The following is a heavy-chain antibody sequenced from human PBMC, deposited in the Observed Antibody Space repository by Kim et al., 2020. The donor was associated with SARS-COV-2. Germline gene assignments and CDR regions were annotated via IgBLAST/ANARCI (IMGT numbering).Heavy chain of an antibody. CDR1: GFTFSSYG. J-gene: IGHJ6*02. CDR2: ISYDGSNK. D-gene: IGHD1-20*01. Sequence: GGYLRLSCAASGFTFSSYGMHWVRQAPGKGLEWVAVISYDGSNKYYADSVKGRFTISRDNSKNTLYLQMNSLRAEDTAVYYCAKEVSTVYCCSSTDVWGQGDTVTVSS. V-gene: IGHV3-30*18. CDR3: AKEVSTVYCCSSTDV.